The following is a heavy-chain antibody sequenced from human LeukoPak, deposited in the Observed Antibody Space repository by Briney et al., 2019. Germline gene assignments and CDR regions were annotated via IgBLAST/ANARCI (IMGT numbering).Heavy chain of an antibody. Sequence: SETLSLTCTVSGASISSSYWSWIRQPAGKGLEWIGRIYTSGSTNYNPSLKSRVTISVDTSKNQFSLKLSSVTAADTAVYYCAREPPYSSSPSWGQGTLVTVSS. CDR2: IYTSGST. CDR3: AREPPYSSSPS. D-gene: IGHD6-6*01. J-gene: IGHJ5*02. CDR1: GASISSSY. V-gene: IGHV4-4*07.